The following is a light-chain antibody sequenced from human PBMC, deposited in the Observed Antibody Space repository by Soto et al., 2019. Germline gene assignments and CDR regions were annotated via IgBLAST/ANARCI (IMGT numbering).Light chain of an antibody. CDR1: SIDIGGYNY. V-gene: IGLV2-14*01. CDR2: EVS. Sequence: QSALTQPASVSGSPGQSITISCTGTSIDIGGYNYVSWYQQHPGKVPKLLIHEVSNRPAGVSDRFSGSKSGNTASLTISGLQAEDEADYYCSAFATSRAYVFGIGTKLTVL. CDR3: SAFATSRAYV. J-gene: IGLJ1*01.